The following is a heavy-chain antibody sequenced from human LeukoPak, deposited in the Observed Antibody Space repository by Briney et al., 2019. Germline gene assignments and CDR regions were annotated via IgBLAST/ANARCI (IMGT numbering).Heavy chain of an antibody. CDR1: GGSFSGYY. CDR3: ARAPVGEAFDI. V-gene: IGHV4-34*01. CDR2: INHSGST. J-gene: IGHJ3*02. Sequence: AETLSLTCAVYGGSFSGYYWSWIRQPPGKGLEWIGEINHSGSTNYNPSLESRLTISVDTSKNQFSLQLSSVTAADTAVYYCARAPVGEAFDIWGQGTMVTVPS.